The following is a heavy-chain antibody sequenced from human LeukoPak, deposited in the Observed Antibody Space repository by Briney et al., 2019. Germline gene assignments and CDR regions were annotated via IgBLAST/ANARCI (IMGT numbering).Heavy chain of an antibody. CDR2: FYYSGST. D-gene: IGHD2-2*01. J-gene: IGHJ1*01. CDR3: ARTDCSSTSCSGQYFQH. CDR1: GGSISSSSYY. V-gene: IGHV4-39*01. Sequence: PSETLSLTCTVSGGSISSSSYYWGWIRQPPGKGLEWIGSFYYSGSTYYNPSLKSRVTISVDTSKNQFSLKLSSVTAADTAVYYCARTDCSSTSCSGQYFQHWGQGTLVTVSS.